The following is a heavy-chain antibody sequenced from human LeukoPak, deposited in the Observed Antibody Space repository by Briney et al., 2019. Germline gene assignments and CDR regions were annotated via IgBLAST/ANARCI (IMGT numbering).Heavy chain of an antibody. CDR3: ARGDYGEPFDY. V-gene: IGHV4-38-2*02. D-gene: IGHD4-17*01. CDR1: GYSITSGYY. Sequence: SETLSLTCTVSGYSITSGYYWGWIRQPPGKGLEWIGSIYHTGSTDYNPSLKSRVTISVDTSKNQFSLKLSSVTAADTAVYYCARGDYGEPFDYWGQGTLVTVSS. CDR2: IYHTGST. J-gene: IGHJ4*02.